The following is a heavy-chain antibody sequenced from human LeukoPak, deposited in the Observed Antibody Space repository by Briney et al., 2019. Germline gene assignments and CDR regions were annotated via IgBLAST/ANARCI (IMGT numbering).Heavy chain of an antibody. J-gene: IGHJ4*02. V-gene: IGHV1-2*02. CDR2: INPNSGGT. Sequence: GASVKVSCKASGYTFTGYYMHWVRQAPGQGLEWMGWINPNSGGTNYVQKFQGRVTMTRDTSISTAYMELSRLRSDDTAVYYCARGRRAYCGGDCYPGDYWGQGTLVTVSS. D-gene: IGHD2-21*02. CDR1: GYTFTGYY. CDR3: ARGRRAYCGGDCYPGDY.